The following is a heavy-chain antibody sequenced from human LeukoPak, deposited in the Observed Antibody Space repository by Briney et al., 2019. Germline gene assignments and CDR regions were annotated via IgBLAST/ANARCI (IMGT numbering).Heavy chain of an antibody. CDR1: GDSISSGRCY. Sequence: SETLSLTCTVSGDSISSGRCYWSWIRQHPGKGLEWVADISSSGSAYCNPSLKSLVTISGDASKNQFSLKLSSVTAADTAVYYSARGEDMMISGYYFEKWGQGTLVTVSP. CDR3: ARGEDMMISGYYFEK. CDR2: ISSSGSA. D-gene: IGHD2-15*01. J-gene: IGHJ4*02. V-gene: IGHV4-31*01.